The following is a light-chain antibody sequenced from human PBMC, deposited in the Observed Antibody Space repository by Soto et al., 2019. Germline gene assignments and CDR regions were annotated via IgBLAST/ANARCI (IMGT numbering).Light chain of an antibody. J-gene: IGLJ1*01. Sequence: QSALTQPRSVSGSPGQSVTISCSGTINDVGGYNSVSWFQHHPGSAPKLMVHSVTQRPSGVPDRFSGSKSGNTASLTISGLQAEDEADYYCCSYAGSYTSYVFGTGTKLTV. CDR2: SVT. CDR1: INDVGGYNS. V-gene: IGLV2-11*01. CDR3: CSYAGSYTSYV.